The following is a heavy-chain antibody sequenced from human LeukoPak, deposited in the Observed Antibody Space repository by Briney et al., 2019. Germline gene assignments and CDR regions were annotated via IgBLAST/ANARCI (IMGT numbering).Heavy chain of an antibody. CDR3: ARDTRDSSGYSDAFDI. J-gene: IGHJ3*02. V-gene: IGHV1-2*02. Sequence: ASVKVSCKASGYTFTGYYMHWVRQAPGQGLEWMGWINPNSGGTNYAQKFQGRVTMTRDTSISTAYMELSRLRSDDTAVYYCARDTRDSSGYSDAFDIWDQGTMVTVSS. D-gene: IGHD3-22*01. CDR1: GYTFTGYY. CDR2: INPNSGGT.